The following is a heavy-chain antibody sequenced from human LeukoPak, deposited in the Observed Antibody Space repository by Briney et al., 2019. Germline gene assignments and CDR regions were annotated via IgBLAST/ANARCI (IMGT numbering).Heavy chain of an antibody. CDR3: ARLPRYYDFWSGYFGKEGMDV. J-gene: IGHJ6*02. CDR1: GGSFSGYY. V-gene: IGHV4-34*01. Sequence: PSETLSLTCAVYGGSFSGYYWSWIRQPPGKGLEWIGEINHSGSTNYNPSLKSRVTISVDTSKNQFSLKLSSVTAADTAVYYCARLPRYYDFWSGYFGKEGMDVWGRGTTVTVSS. D-gene: IGHD3-3*01. CDR2: INHSGST.